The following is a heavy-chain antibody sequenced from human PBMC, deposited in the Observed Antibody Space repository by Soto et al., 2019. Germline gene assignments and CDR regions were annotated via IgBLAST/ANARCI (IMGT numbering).Heavy chain of an antibody. CDR3: AKGPYDYIWGSYLGQYYFDY. V-gene: IGHV3-30*04. CDR2: ISYDGSKE. D-gene: IGHD3-16*02. CDR1: PFTFRSYS. Sequence: GGSLRLSCAASPFTFRSYSMHWVRQAPGKGLEWVTSISYDGSKESYADSVKGRFTISRDNSKNTLYLQMNSLRAEDTAVYYCAKGPYDYIWGSYLGQYYFDYWGQGTLVTVSS. J-gene: IGHJ4*02.